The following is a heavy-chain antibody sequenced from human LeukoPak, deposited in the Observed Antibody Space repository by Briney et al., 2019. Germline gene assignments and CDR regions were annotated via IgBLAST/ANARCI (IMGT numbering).Heavy chain of an antibody. J-gene: IGHJ3*02. CDR3: ARHLSNRVFPSFDI. Sequence: PSETLSLTCAVSGGSISSNTYDWGWIRQPPGLGLEWIGSIHYTGITYYNPSLKSRVTVSVDTSKNPLSLKLTSVTASDTAVYYCARHLSNRVFPSFDIWGQGTMVAVSS. V-gene: IGHV4-39*01. CDR2: IHYTGIT. D-gene: IGHD2/OR15-2a*01. CDR1: GGSISSNTYD.